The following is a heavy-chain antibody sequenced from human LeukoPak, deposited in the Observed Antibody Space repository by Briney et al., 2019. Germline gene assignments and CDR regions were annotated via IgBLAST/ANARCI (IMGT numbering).Heavy chain of an antibody. D-gene: IGHD3-22*01. CDR2: ISSSSSYI. J-gene: IGHJ4*02. CDR3: ARGPLDYYDSSGYFNY. Sequence: GGSLRLSCAASGFTFSSYSMNWVRQAPGKGLEWVSSISSSSSYIYYADSVKGRFTISRDNAKNSLYLQMNSLRAEDTAVYYCARGPLDYYDSSGYFNYWGQGTLVTVSS. V-gene: IGHV3-21*01. CDR1: GFTFSSYS.